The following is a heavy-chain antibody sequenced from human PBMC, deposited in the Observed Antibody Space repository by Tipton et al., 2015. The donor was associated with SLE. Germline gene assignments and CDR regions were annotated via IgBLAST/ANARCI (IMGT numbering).Heavy chain of an antibody. CDR2: ISGSGGST. D-gene: IGHD3-10*01. CDR1: GFTFSSYA. J-gene: IGHJ6*03. Sequence: SLRLSCAASGFTFSSYAMSWVRQAPGKGLEWVSAISGSGGSTYYADSVKGRFTISRDNSKNTLYLQMNSLRAEDTAVYYCARETYYFGSGTYYYYMDVWGKGTTVTVSS. V-gene: IGHV3-23*01. CDR3: ARETYYFGSGTYYYYMDV.